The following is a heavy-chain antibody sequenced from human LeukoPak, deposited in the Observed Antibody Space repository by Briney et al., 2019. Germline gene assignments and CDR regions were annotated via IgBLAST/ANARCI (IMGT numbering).Heavy chain of an antibody. CDR2: INPNSGGT. V-gene: IGHV1-2*06. CDR1: GYTFTGYY. J-gene: IGHJ4*02. D-gene: IGHD3-22*01. CDR3: ARDSPDYYDSSGFDY. Sequence: ASVKVSCKASGYTFTGYYMHWVRQAPGQGLEWMGRINPNSGGTNYAQKLQGRVTMTTDTSTSTAYMELRSLRSDDTAVYYCARDSPDYYDSSGFDYWGQGTLVTVSS.